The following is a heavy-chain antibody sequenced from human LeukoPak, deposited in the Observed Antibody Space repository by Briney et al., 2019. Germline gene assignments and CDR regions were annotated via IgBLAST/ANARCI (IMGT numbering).Heavy chain of an antibody. J-gene: IGHJ6*03. CDR1: GGSISSGGYY. CDR2: IYHSGST. CDR3: ARDRGANWGSFSYYYYMDV. D-gene: IGHD7-27*01. V-gene: IGHV4-30-2*01. Sequence: TLSLTCTVSGGSISSGGYYWSWIRQPPGKGLEWIGYIYHSGSTYYNPSLKSRVTISVDRSKNQFSLKLSSVTAADTAVYYCARDRGANWGSFSYYYYMDVWGKGTTVTVSS.